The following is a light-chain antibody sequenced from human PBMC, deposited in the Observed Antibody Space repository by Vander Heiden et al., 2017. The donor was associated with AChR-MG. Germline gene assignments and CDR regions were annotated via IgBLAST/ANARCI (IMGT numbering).Light chain of an antibody. CDR2: AAS. V-gene: IGKV1-39*01. CDR1: QRIRNY. CDR3: QQSYSFPLT. J-gene: IGKJ1*01. Sequence: DIQMTQCPSSLSAFVGDRVIITCRARQRIRNYISWYQQKPGKAPNLLIYAASSLQSGVPSRFSGSGSGTDFTLTISSLQPEDFGSYYCQQSYSFPLTFGQGTKVEIK.